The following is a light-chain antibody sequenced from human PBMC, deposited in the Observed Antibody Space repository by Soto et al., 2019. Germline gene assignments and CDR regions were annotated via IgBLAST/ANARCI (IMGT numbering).Light chain of an antibody. CDR3: QQYGRSSWT. CDR2: GAS. Sequence: EIGMTQCPATLSVSPGGRATLSCRASQSVSSSYLAWYQQKSGQAPRLLIYGASNRATGIPDRFSGSGSGTDFTLTISRLEPEDFAVYYCQQYGRSSWTFGQGTKVDIK. J-gene: IGKJ1*01. V-gene: IGKV3-20*01. CDR1: QSVSSSY.